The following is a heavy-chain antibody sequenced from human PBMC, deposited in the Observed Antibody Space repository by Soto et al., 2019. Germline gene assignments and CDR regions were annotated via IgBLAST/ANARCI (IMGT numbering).Heavy chain of an antibody. D-gene: IGHD3-10*01. J-gene: IGHJ6*02. Sequence: QVQLVQSGAEVQKPGSSVKVSCKASGGTFSSYAISWVRQAPGQGLEWMGGIIPIFGTANYAQKFQGRVTITAHESTSTAYMELSSLRSEDTAVYYCARGNTMVRGVIPMGDYYYGMDVWGQGTTVTVSS. CDR3: ARGNTMVRGVIPMGDYYYGMDV. CDR2: IIPIFGTA. CDR1: GGTFSSYA. V-gene: IGHV1-69*01.